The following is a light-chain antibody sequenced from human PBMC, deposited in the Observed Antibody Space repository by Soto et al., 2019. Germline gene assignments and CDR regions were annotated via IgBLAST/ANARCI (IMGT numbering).Light chain of an antibody. J-gene: IGKJ4*01. CDR1: QSISTG. CDR2: DAS. CDR3: QQYNSYPFT. Sequence: DIQMTKSPSTLSASVGDRVTITCRASQSISTGLAWYQQKPGKAPKLLIYDASSLESGVPSRFSGSGSGTEFTLTISSLQPDDFATYYCQQYNSYPFTFGGGTKVEIK. V-gene: IGKV1-5*01.